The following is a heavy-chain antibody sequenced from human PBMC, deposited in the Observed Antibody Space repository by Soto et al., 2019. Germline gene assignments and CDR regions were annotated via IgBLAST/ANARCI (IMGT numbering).Heavy chain of an antibody. Sequence: QVKLVQSGTEVKKPGASIKVSCKASGYSFVTSGMTWVRQAPGQGLEWMGWISDYNGNTNYDQKLQDRVTMTTDTSTNTAYLEVRNLRSDDTAGYYCARAGQYYDASGYADWGQGTLVTVSS. V-gene: IGHV1-18*01. CDR3: ARAGQYYDASGYAD. CDR1: GYSFVTSG. D-gene: IGHD3-22*01. CDR2: ISDYNGNT. J-gene: IGHJ4*02.